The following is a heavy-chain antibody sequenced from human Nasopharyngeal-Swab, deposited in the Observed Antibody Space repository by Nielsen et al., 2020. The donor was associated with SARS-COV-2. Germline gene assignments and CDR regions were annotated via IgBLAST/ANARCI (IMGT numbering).Heavy chain of an antibody. Sequence: GESLKISCAASGFTFSSYGMHWVRQASGKGLEWVAVIWYDGSNKYYADSVKGRFTISRDNSKNTLYLQMNSLRAEDTAVYYCARDRGVDTATFDYWGQGTLVTVSS. D-gene: IGHD5-18*01. CDR2: IWYDGSNK. V-gene: IGHV3-33*01. J-gene: IGHJ4*02. CDR3: ARDRGVDTATFDY. CDR1: GFTFSSYG.